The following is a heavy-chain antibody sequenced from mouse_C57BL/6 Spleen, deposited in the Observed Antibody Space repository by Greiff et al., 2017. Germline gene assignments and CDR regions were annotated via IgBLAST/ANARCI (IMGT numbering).Heavy chain of an antibody. CDR2: INPNNGGT. CDR1: GYTFTDYN. V-gene: IGHV1-22*01. Sequence: EVQLQQSGPELVKPGASVKMSCKASGYTFTDYNMHWVKQSHGKSLEWIGYINPNNGGTSYNQKFKGKATLTVNKSSSTAYMELRSLTSEDSAVYYCARVRVTPYYFDYWGQGTTLTVSS. J-gene: IGHJ2*01. CDR3: ARVRVTPYYFDY. D-gene: IGHD2-13*01.